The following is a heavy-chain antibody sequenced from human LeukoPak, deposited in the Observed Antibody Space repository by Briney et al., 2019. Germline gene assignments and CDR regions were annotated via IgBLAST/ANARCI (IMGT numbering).Heavy chain of an antibody. D-gene: IGHD3-22*01. V-gene: IGHV3-49*04. CDR2: IRSKAYGGTT. J-gene: IGHJ4*02. CDR3: TRVIRDYYDSSGYYPDY. Sequence: GGSLRLSCTASGFTFGDYAMSWVRQAPGKGLEWVGFIRSKAYGGTTEYAASVTGRFTISRDDSKSIAYLQMNSLKTEDTAVYYCTRVIRDYYDSSGYYPDYWGQGTLVTVSS. CDR1: GFTFGDYA.